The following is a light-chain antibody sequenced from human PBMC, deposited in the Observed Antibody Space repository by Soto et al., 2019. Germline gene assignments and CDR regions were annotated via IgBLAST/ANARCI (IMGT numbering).Light chain of an antibody. J-gene: IGLJ2*01. Sequence: QSALTQPASVSGSPGQSITISCTGPSSDVGTYNLVSWYQQHPDKAPKVILYEGTKRPSGVSPRFSGSQSGNTASLTISGLQADDEADYHCSSYAGNYTLDFGGGTKLTVL. CDR1: SSDVGTYNL. V-gene: IGLV2-23*01. CDR2: EGT. CDR3: SSYAGNYTLD.